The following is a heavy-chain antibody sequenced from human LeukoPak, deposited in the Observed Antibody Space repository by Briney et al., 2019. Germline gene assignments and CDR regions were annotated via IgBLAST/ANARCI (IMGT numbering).Heavy chain of an antibody. CDR2: INHSGST. V-gene: IGHV4-34*01. D-gene: IGHD5-24*01. CDR3: ARGVGDLLDP. J-gene: IGHJ5*02. Sequence: SETLSLTCAVYGGSFSGYYWSLIRQPAGKGLEWIGEINHSGSTNYNPSLKSRVTISVDTSKNQFSLKLSSVTAADTAVYYCARGVGDLLDPWGQGTLVTVSS. CDR1: GGSFSGYY.